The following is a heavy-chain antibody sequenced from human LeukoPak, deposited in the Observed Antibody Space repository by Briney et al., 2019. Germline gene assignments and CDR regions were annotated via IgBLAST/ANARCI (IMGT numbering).Heavy chain of an antibody. V-gene: IGHV4-34*01. J-gene: IGHJ4*02. CDR1: GGSFSCYY. D-gene: IGHD2-2*01. CDR3: AGNARASSDY. Sequence: SETLSLTCAVYGGSFSCYYRSWIRQPPGKGLEWIGESNHSGSTNYNPSLKSRVTISVDTSKNQFSLKLSSVTAADTAVYYCAGNARASSDYWGQGTLVTVSS. CDR2: SNHSGST.